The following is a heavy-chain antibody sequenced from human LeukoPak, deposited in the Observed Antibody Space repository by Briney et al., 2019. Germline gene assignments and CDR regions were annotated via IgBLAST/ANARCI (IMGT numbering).Heavy chain of an antibody. CDR1: GGTFSSYA. D-gene: IGHD5-24*01. J-gene: IGHJ4*02. CDR2: IIPIFGTA. CDR3: ARGVEMATRHFDY. Sequence: ASVKVSCKASGGTFSSYAISWVRQAPGQGLEWMGGIIPIFGTANYAQKFQGRVTITAHESTSTAYMELSSLRSEDTAVYYCARGVEMATRHFDYWGQGTLVTVSS. V-gene: IGHV1-69*13.